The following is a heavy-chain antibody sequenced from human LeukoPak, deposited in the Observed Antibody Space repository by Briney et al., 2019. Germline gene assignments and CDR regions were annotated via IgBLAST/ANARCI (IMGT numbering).Heavy chain of an antibody. CDR1: GFTFSSNA. Sequence: GSLRLSCAASGFTFSSNAMAWVRQAPGKGLEWVSGISGRGDSTYYAESVKGRFTISRDNSKNTLYLQMNSLRAEDTAVYYCAKGLYSSGRGYMDVWGKGTTVTISS. J-gene: IGHJ6*03. CDR2: ISGRGDST. V-gene: IGHV3-23*01. CDR3: AKGLYSSGRGYMDV. D-gene: IGHD6-19*01.